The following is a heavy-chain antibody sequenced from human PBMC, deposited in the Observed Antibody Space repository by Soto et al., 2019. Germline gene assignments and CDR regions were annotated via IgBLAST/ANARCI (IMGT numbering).Heavy chain of an antibody. CDR1: GFTFSSYA. J-gene: IGHJ4*02. CDR3: ANLLLWFGELLPGDYFDY. D-gene: IGHD3-10*01. CDR2: ISGSGGST. Sequence: GSLRLSCAASGFTFSSYAMSWVRQAPGKGLEWVSAISGSGGSTYYADSVKGRFTISRDNSKNTLYLQMNSLRAEDTAVYYCANLLLWFGELLPGDYFDYWGQGTLVTVSS. V-gene: IGHV3-23*01.